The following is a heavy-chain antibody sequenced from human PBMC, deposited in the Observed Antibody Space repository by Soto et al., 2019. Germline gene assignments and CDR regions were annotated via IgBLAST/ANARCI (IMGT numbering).Heavy chain of an antibody. CDR3: ARDGPPTTTGVGPSYTMNV. Sequence: QMQLVQSGAEVKKPGASVKVSCKASGYTFTSYQMHWVRQAPGQGLEWMGIINPSGGRITYAPRFQGRVMMTRDTATNTVYMALRRLRSEDTAVYYCARDGPPTTTGVGPSYTMNVWGQGTTVTAS. V-gene: IGHV1-46*01. D-gene: IGHD3-3*01. J-gene: IGHJ6*02. CDR2: INPSGGRI. CDR1: GYTFTSYQ.